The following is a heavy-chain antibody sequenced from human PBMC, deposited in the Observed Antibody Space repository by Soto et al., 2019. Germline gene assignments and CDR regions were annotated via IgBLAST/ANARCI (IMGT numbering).Heavy chain of an antibody. J-gene: IGHJ5*02. V-gene: IGHV3-23*01. CDR3: AKGATMILVAPLGS. CDR1: GFTFSSSA. Sequence: PGGSLRLSCTASGFTFSSSAMSWVRQAAGKRLEWVSAISGSGGTTYYADSAKGRFTISRDNSKNTLYLQMNGLRADDTALYFCAKGATMILVAPLGSWGQGTLVTVSS. CDR2: ISGSGGTT. D-gene: IGHD3-22*01.